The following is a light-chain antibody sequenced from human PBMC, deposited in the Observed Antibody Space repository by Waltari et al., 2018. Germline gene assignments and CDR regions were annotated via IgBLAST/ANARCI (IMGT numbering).Light chain of an antibody. Sequence: EIVLTQSPGTLSLSPGERATLSCRASQSVGRSLCWYQQKHDQAPRLLISDASTRATGIPDRFSGGGSGTDFSLTISRLEPEDFAVYYCQMYVRLPATFGQGTKVEI. J-gene: IGKJ1*01. V-gene: IGKV3-20*01. CDR3: QMYVRLPAT. CDR1: QSVGRS. CDR2: DAS.